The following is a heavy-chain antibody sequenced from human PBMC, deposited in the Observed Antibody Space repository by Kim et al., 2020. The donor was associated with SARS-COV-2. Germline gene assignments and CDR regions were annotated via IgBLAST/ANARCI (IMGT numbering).Heavy chain of an antibody. CDR2: IKSKTDGGTT. V-gene: IGHV3-15*01. J-gene: IGHJ3*02. CDR3: TTDFTWFGELLPGDAFDI. CDR1: GFTFSNAW. Sequence: GGSLRLSCAASGFTFSNAWMSWVRQAPGKGLEWVGRIKSKTDGGTTDYAAPVKGRFTISRDDSKNTLYLQMNSLKTEDTAVCYCTTDFTWFGELLPGDAFDIWGQGTMVTVSS. D-gene: IGHD3-10*01.